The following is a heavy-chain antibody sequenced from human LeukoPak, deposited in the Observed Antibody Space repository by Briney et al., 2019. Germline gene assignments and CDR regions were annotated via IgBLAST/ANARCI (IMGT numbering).Heavy chain of an antibody. CDR3: AKWGDYDVLTGYYDSDY. CDR2: VSGRDTST. J-gene: IGHJ4*02. Sequence: PGGSLRLSCAASGFTFSYYAMSWVRQAPGKGLEWVSAVSGRDTSTYYTDSVKGRFTISRDNSKNTLYLQMNSLSAEDTAIYYCAKWGDYDVLTGYYDSDYWGRGTLVTVFS. V-gene: IGHV3-23*01. CDR1: GFTFSYYA. D-gene: IGHD3-9*01.